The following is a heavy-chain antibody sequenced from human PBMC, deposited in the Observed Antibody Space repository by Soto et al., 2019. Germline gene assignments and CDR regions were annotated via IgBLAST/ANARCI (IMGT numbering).Heavy chain of an antibody. V-gene: IGHV3-7*01. J-gene: IGHJ4*02. Sequence: GGSLRLSCAASGFTFSSYWMSWVRQAPGKGREWVASIKQDGSEKYYVDAVKGRFTISRDNAKNSLYLQMNSLRAEDTAVYYGARDLRWLDYWGQGTLVTVSS. D-gene: IGHD4-17*01. CDR2: IKQDGSEK. CDR1: GFTFSSYW. CDR3: ARDLRWLDY.